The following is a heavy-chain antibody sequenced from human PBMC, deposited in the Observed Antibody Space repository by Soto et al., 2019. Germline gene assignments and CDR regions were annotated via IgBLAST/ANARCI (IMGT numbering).Heavy chain of an antibody. Sequence: LRLSCAASGFTFSSYAMSWVRQAPGKGLEWVSAISGSGGSTYYADSVKGRFTISRDNSKNTLYLQMNSLRAEDTAVYYCAKDLLDYYDSSGYYYVSEYWGQGTLVTVSS. V-gene: IGHV3-23*01. J-gene: IGHJ4*02. CDR2: ISGSGGST. CDR3: AKDLLDYYDSSGYYYVSEY. D-gene: IGHD3-22*01. CDR1: GFTFSSYA.